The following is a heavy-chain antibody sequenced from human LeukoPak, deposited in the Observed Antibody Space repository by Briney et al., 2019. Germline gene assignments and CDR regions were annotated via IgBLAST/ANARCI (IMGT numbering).Heavy chain of an antibody. CDR1: GFTFNSYS. V-gene: IGHV3-7*01. Sequence: GGSLRLSCAASGFTFNSYSMNWVRQAPGKGLEWVAHINPDGSERDYVDSVKGRLTISRDNAANSLSLQINSLRVEDTAVYYCGRGHYGLDVWGRGTTVTISS. CDR3: GRGHYGLDV. J-gene: IGHJ6*02. CDR2: INPDGSER.